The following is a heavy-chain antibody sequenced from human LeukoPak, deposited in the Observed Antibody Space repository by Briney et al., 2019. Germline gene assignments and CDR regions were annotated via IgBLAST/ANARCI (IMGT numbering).Heavy chain of an antibody. CDR1: GGSISYYY. CDR2: VYSSGST. D-gene: IGHD6-13*01. CDR3: ARDARGTAAGTWFDP. J-gene: IGHJ5*02. Sequence: SETLSLTCTVSGGSISYYYWNWIRQPAGKGLEWIGRVYSSGSTSYNPSLKSRVTVSVDTSRNQFSLKLSSVTAADTAVYYCARDARGTAAGTWFDPWGQGTLVTVSS. V-gene: IGHV4-4*07.